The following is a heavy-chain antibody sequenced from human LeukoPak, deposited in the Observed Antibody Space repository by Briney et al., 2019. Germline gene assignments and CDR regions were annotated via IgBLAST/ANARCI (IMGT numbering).Heavy chain of an antibody. V-gene: IGHV3-23*01. J-gene: IGHJ4*02. CDR2: ITGGGGST. CDR1: GFTFSSYA. CDR3: AKGRPPSNIVGATSGDY. D-gene: IGHD1-26*01. Sequence: PGGSLRLSCAASGFTFSSYAMSWVRQAPGKGLEWVSAITGGGGSTHYADSVKGRFTISRDNSKNTLYLQMNSLRAEDTAVYYCAKGRPPSNIVGATSGDYWGQGTLVTVSS.